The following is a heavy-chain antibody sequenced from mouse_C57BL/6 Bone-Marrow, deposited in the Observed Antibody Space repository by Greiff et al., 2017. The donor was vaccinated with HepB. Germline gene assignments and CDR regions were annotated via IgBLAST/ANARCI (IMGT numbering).Heavy chain of an antibody. D-gene: IGHD1-2*01. CDR1: GYTFTSYT. V-gene: IGHV1-4*01. Sequence: QVQLQQSGAELARPGASVKMSCKASGYTFTSYTMHWVKQRPGQGLEWIGYINPSSGYTKYNQKFKDKATLTADKSSSTAYMQLSSLPSEDSAVYYCEKRAGWGFDYWGQGTTLTVSS. CDR2: INPSSGYT. J-gene: IGHJ2*01. CDR3: EKRAGWGFDY.